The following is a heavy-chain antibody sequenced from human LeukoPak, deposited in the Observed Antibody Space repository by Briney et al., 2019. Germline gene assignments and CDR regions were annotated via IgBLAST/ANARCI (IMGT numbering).Heavy chain of an antibody. D-gene: IGHD4-17*01. Sequence: PSQTLSLTCTVSGGSISSGGYYWSWIRQHPGKGLEWIGYIYYSGSTYYNPSLKSRVTISVDTSKNQFSLKLCSVTAADTAVYYCARDTYYGDYYFDYWGQGTLVTVSS. V-gene: IGHV4-31*03. CDR1: GGSISSGGYY. CDR3: ARDTYYGDYYFDY. CDR2: IYYSGST. J-gene: IGHJ4*02.